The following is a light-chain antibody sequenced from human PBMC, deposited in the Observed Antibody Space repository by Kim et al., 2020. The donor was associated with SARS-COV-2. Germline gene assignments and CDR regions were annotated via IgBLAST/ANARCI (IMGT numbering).Light chain of an antibody. CDR1: SSDVGGYNY. J-gene: IGLJ1*01. CDR2: EVS. CDR3: SSYTSSSTYV. V-gene: IGLV2-14*01. Sequence: QSALTQPASVSGSPGQSLTISCTGTSSDVGGYNYVSWYQQHPGKAPKLMIYEVSNRPSGVSNRFSGSKSGNTASLTISELQAEDEADYYCSSYTSSSTYVFGAGTKVTVL.